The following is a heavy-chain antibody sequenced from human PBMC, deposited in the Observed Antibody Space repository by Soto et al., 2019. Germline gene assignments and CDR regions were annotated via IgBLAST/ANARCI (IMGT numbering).Heavy chain of an antibody. CDR1: GFIFDDYA. CDR3: ARGTAVTTLPVFAL. D-gene: IGHD4-17*01. Sequence: EVQLVESGGGLVQPGRSLRLSCAASGFIFDDYAMHWVRQAPGKGLEWVSSVSWDSRSIAYAGSVQGRFTLSRDNAKNSLSLQMTSLTTEDAAFSYCARGTAVTTLPVFALWGQGTIVTVSS. V-gene: IGHV3-9*01. CDR2: VSWDSRSI. J-gene: IGHJ3*01.